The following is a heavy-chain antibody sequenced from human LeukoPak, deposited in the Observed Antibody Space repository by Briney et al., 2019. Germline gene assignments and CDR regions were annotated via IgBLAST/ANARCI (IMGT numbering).Heavy chain of an antibody. J-gene: IGHJ6*03. D-gene: IGHD6-6*01. CDR3: ARRRQLVQGNYYYYYYMDV. Sequence: SETLSLTCTVSGGSISSYYWSWIRQPPGKGLEWIGYIYYSGSTNYNPSLKSRVTISVDTSKNQFSLKPSSVTAADTAVYYCARRRQLVQGNYYYYYYMDVWGKGTTVTVSS. CDR1: GGSISSYY. V-gene: IGHV4-59*01. CDR2: IYYSGST.